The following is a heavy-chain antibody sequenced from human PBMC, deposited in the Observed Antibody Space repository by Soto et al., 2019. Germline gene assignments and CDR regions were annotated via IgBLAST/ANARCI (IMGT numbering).Heavy chain of an antibody. V-gene: IGHV3-30*18. CDR3: AKDFLRGYCSGGTCLGMDV. CDR1: GFTFSRNI. CDR2: ISHDGSHK. D-gene: IGHD2-15*01. J-gene: IGHJ6*02. Sequence: QVQLVESGGGVVQPGRSLRLSCAASGFTFSRNIMHWVRQAPGKGLEWVAVISHDGSHKYYEDSVKGRFTISGDNSKNTLYLQMNSLRAEDTAVYFCAKDFLRGYCSGGTCLGMDVWGQRTTVTVSS.